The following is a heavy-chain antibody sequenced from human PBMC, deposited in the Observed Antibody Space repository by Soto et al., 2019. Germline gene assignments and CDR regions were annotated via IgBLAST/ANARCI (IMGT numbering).Heavy chain of an antibody. CDR3: ARGMTTVTTDYYYGMYV. V-gene: IGHV3-33*01. CDR2: IWYDGSNK. Sequence: QVQLVESGGGVVQPGRSLRLSCAASGFTFSSYGMHWVRQAPGKGLEWVAVIWYDGSNKYYADSVKGRFTISRDNSKNTLYLQMNSLRAEDTAVYYCARGMTTVTTDYYYGMYVWGQGTTVTVSS. J-gene: IGHJ6*02. D-gene: IGHD4-4*01. CDR1: GFTFSSYG.